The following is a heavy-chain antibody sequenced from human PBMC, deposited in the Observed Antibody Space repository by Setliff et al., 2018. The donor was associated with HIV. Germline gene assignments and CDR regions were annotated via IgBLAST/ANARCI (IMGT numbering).Heavy chain of an antibody. J-gene: IGHJ5*02. Sequence: SETLSLTCTVSGGSTRTSGYYWGWIRQPPGKGLEWIGSIYYSGSTYYNSSLQSRVTISVDTSKNQFSLKVNSVTAADTAVYYCARHPPNLDWLDPWGQGTLVTVSS. CDR3: ARHPPNLDWLDP. CDR1: GGSTRTSGYY. CDR2: IYYSGST. V-gene: IGHV4-39*01.